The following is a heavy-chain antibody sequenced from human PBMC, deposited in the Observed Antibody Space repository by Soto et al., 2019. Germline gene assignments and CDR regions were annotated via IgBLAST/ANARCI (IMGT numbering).Heavy chain of an antibody. J-gene: IGHJ6*02. D-gene: IGHD5-12*01. CDR1: GYTFTSYD. V-gene: IGHV1-8*01. Sequence: QVHLVQSGAEVKKPGASVKVSCEASGYTFTSYDINWVRQAAGQGLEWMGWMNPSSDNTAYAQKFQGRVVMTRNAAISTAYMELSSLRPEDTAVYYCARGYSGHEQRYGMDVWGQGTTVTVSS. CDR3: ARGYSGHEQRYGMDV. CDR2: MNPSSDNT.